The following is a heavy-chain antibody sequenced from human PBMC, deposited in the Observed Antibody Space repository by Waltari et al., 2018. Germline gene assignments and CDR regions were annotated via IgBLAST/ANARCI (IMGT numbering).Heavy chain of an antibody. CDR3: ARAQYNYMDV. CDR2: ISSTRSNI. Sequence: EVQLVESGGGLVQPVGSLRLSGIVAGFTFSSYSMIWVRQAPGKGLGWVSFISSTRSNIYYADSVKGRFTIARDNAKNSLYLQMNSLRDEDTAVYYCARAQYNYMDVWGKGTTVTVSS. CDR1: GFTFSSYS. V-gene: IGHV3-48*02. J-gene: IGHJ6*03.